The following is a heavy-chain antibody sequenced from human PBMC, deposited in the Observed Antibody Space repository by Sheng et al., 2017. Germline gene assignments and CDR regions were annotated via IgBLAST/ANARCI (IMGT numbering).Heavy chain of an antibody. Sequence: QVQLQESGPGLVKPSEAPVPSPALSLVAPSVVIIGPGSGSPQERDWEWIGYIYHSGSTSYNPSLKSRVTISVXTSKNHFSLGLRSLTAADTAIYYCARVEIVVVPSPQDHYFYMDVWGKGTTVIVSS. D-gene: IGHD2-15*01. CDR2: IYHSGST. CDR1: VAPSVVI. J-gene: IGHJ6*03. CDR3: ARVEIVVVPSPQDHYFYMDV. V-gene: IGHV4-59*11.